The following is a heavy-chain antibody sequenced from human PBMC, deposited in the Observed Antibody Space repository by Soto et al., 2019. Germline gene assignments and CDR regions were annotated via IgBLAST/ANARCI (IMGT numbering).Heavy chain of an antibody. CDR2: ISYDGSNK. V-gene: IGHV3-30-3*01. J-gene: IGHJ6*02. D-gene: IGHD3-10*01. Sequence: QVQLVESGGGVVQPGRSLRLSCAASGFTFSSYAMHWVRQAPGKGLEWVAVISYDGSNKYYADSVKGRFTISRDNSKNTLYLQMNSLRAEDTALYYCARDLGSYYGMDVWGQGTTVTVSS. CDR1: GFTFSSYA. CDR3: ARDLGSYYGMDV.